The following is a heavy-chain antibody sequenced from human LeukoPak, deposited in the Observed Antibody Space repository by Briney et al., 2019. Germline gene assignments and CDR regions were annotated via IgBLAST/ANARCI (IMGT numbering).Heavy chain of an antibody. Sequence: ASVKVSCKASGYTFTSYAMNWVRQAPGQGLEWMGWINTNTGNPTYAQGFTGRFVFSLDTSVSTAYLQISSLKAEDTAVYYCAKDLFAMTQWEQLGYWGQGTLVTVSS. J-gene: IGHJ4*02. D-gene: IGHD1-26*01. CDR3: AKDLFAMTQWEQLGY. CDR1: GYTFTSYA. V-gene: IGHV7-4-1*02. CDR2: INTNTGNP.